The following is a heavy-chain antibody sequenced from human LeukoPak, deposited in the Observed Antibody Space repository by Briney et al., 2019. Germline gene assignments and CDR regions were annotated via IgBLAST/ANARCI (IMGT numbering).Heavy chain of an antibody. CDR2: IRSKAGSYAT. Sequence: GGSLKLSCVASGFTFSGSAMHWVRQASGKGLEWVARIRSKAGSYATEYAASVKGRFTISREDSKNTAFLQMNSLKTEDTAVYYCTGGTTVTTLDYWGQGTLVTVSS. J-gene: IGHJ4*02. D-gene: IGHD4-17*01. CDR1: GFTFSGSA. V-gene: IGHV3-73*01. CDR3: TGGTTVTTLDY.